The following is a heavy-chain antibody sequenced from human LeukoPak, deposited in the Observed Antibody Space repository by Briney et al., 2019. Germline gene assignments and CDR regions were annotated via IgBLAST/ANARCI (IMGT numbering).Heavy chain of an antibody. V-gene: IGHV1-46*01. CDR1: GYTFTSYY. Sequence: ASVKVSCEASGYTFTSYYMHWVRQAPGQGLEWMGIINPSGGSTSYAQKFQGRVTMTRDTSTSTVYMELSSLRSEDTAVYYCARDPHRYYFDYWGQGTLVTVSS. CDR3: ARDPHRYYFDY. CDR2: INPSGGST. J-gene: IGHJ4*02.